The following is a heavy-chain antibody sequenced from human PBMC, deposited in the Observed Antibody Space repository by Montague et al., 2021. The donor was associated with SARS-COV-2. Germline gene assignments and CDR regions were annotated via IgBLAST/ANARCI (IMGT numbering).Heavy chain of an antibody. D-gene: IGHD3-9*01. Sequence: SETLSLTCTVSGGSISGYYWSWIRQPPGKGLEWIGDIYYSRSTXXXPSXXXRVTISVDTSKNQFSLKLSSVTAADTAVYYCARHKSFDWLLIPKVGYYCMDVWGQGTTVTVSS. CDR1: GGSISGYY. CDR2: IYYSRST. CDR3: ARHKSFDWLLIPKVGYYCMDV. J-gene: IGHJ6*02. V-gene: IGHV4-59*08.